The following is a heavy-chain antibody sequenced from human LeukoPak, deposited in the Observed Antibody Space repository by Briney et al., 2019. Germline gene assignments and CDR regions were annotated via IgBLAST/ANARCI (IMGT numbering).Heavy chain of an antibody. J-gene: IGHJ4*02. Sequence: ASVKVSCKASGGTFSSYAISWVRQAPGQGLEWMGGIIPIFGTANYAQKFQGRVTITADESTSTAYMELSSLRSEDTAVYYCAREPYYYGSGKIDYWGQGTLVTVSS. D-gene: IGHD3-10*01. CDR2: IIPIFGTA. V-gene: IGHV1-69*01. CDR1: GGTFSSYA. CDR3: AREPYYYGSGKIDY.